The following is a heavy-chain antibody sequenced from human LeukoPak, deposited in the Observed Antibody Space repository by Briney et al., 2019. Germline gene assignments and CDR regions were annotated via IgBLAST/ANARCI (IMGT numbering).Heavy chain of an antibody. Sequence: PSETLSLTCTVSGGSISSYYWSWIRQPPGKGLEWIGYIFYSGSTNYNPSLKSRVTISVDTSKNQFSLKLSSVTAADTAVYYCARSDKHYYDSSGYSRWGQGTLVTVSS. CDR2: IFYSGST. D-gene: IGHD3-22*01. V-gene: IGHV4-59*01. J-gene: IGHJ4*02. CDR3: ARSDKHYYDSSGYSR. CDR1: GGSISSYY.